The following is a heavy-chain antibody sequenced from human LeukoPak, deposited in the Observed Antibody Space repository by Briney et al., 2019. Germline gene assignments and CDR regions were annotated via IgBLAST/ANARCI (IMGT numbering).Heavy chain of an antibody. Sequence: SQTLSPTCAVSGDSISSSGYSWSWIRQPPGKGLEWIGYMYHSGGTYYNPSLKSRVTISVDRSRNQFSLKLSSVTAADTAVYYCARTVTTTHFDYWGQGVLVTVSS. V-gene: IGHV4-30-2*01. J-gene: IGHJ4*02. CDR1: GDSISSSGYS. CDR3: ARTVTTTHFDY. CDR2: MYHSGGT. D-gene: IGHD1-1*01.